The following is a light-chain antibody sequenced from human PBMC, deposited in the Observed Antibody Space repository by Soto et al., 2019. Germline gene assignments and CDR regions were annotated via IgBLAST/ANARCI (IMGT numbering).Light chain of an antibody. CDR2: NNN. J-gene: IGLJ1*01. V-gene: IGLV1-44*01. CDR1: SSNIGTNA. CDR3: AAWDDSLNGYV. Sequence: QSVLTQPPSASGTPGQRVTISCSGGSSNIGTNAVNWYQQLPGTAPKLLIYNNNQRPSGVPDRFSGSKSGTSASLAISGLQSEDEADYYCAAWDDSLNGYVFGTGTKL.